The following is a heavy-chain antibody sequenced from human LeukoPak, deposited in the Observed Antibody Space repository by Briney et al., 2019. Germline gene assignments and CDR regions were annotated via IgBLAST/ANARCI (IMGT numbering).Heavy chain of an antibody. CDR2: IRYDGSNK. J-gene: IGHJ4*02. D-gene: IGHD2-2*01. Sequence: GGSLRLSCAASGFTFSSYGMHWVRQAPGKGLEWVAFIRYDGSNKYYADSVKGRFTISRDNAKNSLYLQMNSLRAEDTAVYYCATISYCSSTSCYESEFDYWGQGTLVTVSS. V-gene: IGHV3-30*02. CDR3: ATISYCSSTSCYESEFDY. CDR1: GFTFSSYG.